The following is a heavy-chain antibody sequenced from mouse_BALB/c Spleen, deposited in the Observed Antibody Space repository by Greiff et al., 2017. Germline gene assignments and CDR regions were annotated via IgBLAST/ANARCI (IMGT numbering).Heavy chain of an antibody. Sequence: EVKLQESGPGLVKPSQSLSLTCTVTGYSITSDYAWNWIRQFPGNKLEWMGYISYSGSTSYNPSLKSRISITRDTSKNQFFLQLNSVTTEDTATYYCARRGEVRREFAYWGQGTLVTVSA. J-gene: IGHJ3*01. CDR1: GYSITSDYA. D-gene: IGHD2-14*01. CDR2: ISYSGST. V-gene: IGHV3-2*02. CDR3: ARRGEVRREFAY.